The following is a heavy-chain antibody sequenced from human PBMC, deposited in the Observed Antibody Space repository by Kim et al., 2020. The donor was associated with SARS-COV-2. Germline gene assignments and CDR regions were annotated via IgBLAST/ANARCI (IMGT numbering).Heavy chain of an antibody. D-gene: IGHD6-13*01. CDR3: ATSGSSWTRSGWFDP. Sequence: QKVQGRVTMTEDTSTDTAYMELSSLRSEDTAVYYCATSGSSWTRSGWFDPWGQGTLVTVSS. J-gene: IGHJ5*02. V-gene: IGHV1-24*01.